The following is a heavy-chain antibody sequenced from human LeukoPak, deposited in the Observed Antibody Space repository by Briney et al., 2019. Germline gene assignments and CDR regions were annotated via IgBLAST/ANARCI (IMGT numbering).Heavy chain of an antibody. Sequence: GGSLRLSCAASGFTFDDYATHWVRQAPGKGLEWVSGISWNSGSIGYADSVKGRFTISRDNAKNSLYLQMNSLRAEDTALYYCAAAPYCSGGSCYTDYYYYGMDVWGQGTTVTVSS. V-gene: IGHV3-9*01. CDR3: AAAPYCSGGSCYTDYYYYGMDV. CDR2: ISWNSGSI. CDR1: GFTFDDYA. J-gene: IGHJ6*02. D-gene: IGHD2-15*01.